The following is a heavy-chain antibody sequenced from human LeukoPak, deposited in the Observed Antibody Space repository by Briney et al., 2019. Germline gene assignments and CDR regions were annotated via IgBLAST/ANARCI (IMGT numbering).Heavy chain of an antibody. V-gene: IGHV4-59*01. CDR2: IYYSGST. J-gene: IGHJ6*02. CDR3: ARDDCSSTSCYDYYGMDV. CDR1: GGSISSYY. Sequence: EPSETLSLTCTVSGGSISSYYWSWIRQPPGKGLEWIGYIYYSGSTNYNPSLKSRVTISVDTSKNQFSLKLSSVTAADTAVYYCARDDCSSTSCYDYYGMDVWGQGTTVTVSS. D-gene: IGHD2-2*01.